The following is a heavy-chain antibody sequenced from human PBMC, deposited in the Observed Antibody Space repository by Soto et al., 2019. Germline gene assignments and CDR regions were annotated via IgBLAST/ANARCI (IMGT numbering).Heavy chain of an antibody. CDR1: GGSISSGDYY. V-gene: IGHV4-30-4*01. CDR3: ARGVPYYYGSGSLSFDC. Sequence: SETLSLTCIVSGGSISSGDYYWSWIRQPPGKGLEWIGNIYYTGSAYYKSSLKSRLTISVDTSKNQFSLKLGSVTAADTAVYYCARGVPYYYGSGSLSFDCWGQGTLVTVSS. J-gene: IGHJ4*02. D-gene: IGHD3-10*01. CDR2: IYYTGSA.